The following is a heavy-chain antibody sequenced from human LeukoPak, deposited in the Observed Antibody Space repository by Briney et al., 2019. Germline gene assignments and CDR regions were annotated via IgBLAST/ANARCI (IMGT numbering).Heavy chain of an antibody. CDR3: ARYHCGSTYCPGVDF. J-gene: IGHJ4*02. V-gene: IGHV4-31*03. Sequence: SETLSLTCTVSAGSINSGGYFWTWVRQHPGEGLEWIGYIWNSGNSYYNPSLSSRVIVSADSSKSTFSLKLSSVTAADTAVYYCARYHCGSTYCPGVDFYGQGTLVTVSS. CDR2: IWNSGNS. CDR1: AGSINSGGYF. D-gene: IGHD2-2*01.